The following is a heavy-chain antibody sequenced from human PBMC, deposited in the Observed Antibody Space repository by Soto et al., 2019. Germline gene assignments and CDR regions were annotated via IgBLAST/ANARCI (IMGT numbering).Heavy chain of an antibody. V-gene: IGHV3-30-3*01. CDR2: ISRDGSSK. Sequence: PXGSLRLSCAASGXTFSRYSMHWVRQAPGEGLEWVAVISRDGSSKYYGDSVKGRFTFSRDNSNNTLYLSMTSMRPDDTAVFYCARSRNGAVPDSINFWGQGTLVTVSS. CDR3: ARSRNGAVPDSINF. CDR1: GXTFSRYS. D-gene: IGHD2-8*01. J-gene: IGHJ4*02.